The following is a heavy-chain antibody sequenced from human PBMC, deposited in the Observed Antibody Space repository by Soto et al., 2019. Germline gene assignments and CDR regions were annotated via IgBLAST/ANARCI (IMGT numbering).Heavy chain of an antibody. V-gene: IGHV3-30-3*01. CDR2: ISYDGSNK. Sequence: QVQLVESGGGVVQPGRSLRLSCAASGFTFSSYAMHWVRQAPGKGLEWVAVISYDGSNKYYADSVKGRFTISRDNSKNTLYLQMNSLRAEDTAVYYCASLTYYYGSGSRTRGNYFDYWGQGTLVTVSS. J-gene: IGHJ4*02. CDR1: GFTFSSYA. D-gene: IGHD3-10*01. CDR3: ASLTYYYGSGSRTRGNYFDY.